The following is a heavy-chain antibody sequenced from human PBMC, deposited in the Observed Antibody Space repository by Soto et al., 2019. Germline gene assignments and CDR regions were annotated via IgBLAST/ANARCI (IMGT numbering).Heavy chain of an antibody. Sequence: QVQLVQSGTEVKKPGSSVKVSCKASGGTFSSYGISWVRQAPGQGLEWMGGITPLSGTAYYVQKFQYRVTITADESTSTVYMELSSLRSEDTAVYFCARVNRYAGRSEYFQQWGQGTLVIVS. V-gene: IGHV1-69*01. CDR3: ARVNRYAGRSEYFQQ. D-gene: IGHD5-18*01. CDR2: ITPLSGTA. CDR1: GGTFSSYG. J-gene: IGHJ1*01.